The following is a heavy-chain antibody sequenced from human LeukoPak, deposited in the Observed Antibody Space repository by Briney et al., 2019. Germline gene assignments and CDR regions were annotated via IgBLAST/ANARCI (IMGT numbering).Heavy chain of an antibody. D-gene: IGHD2-2*01. Sequence: GASLKISCQGSEYIFSTYWIGLVLHVPVKGLEWVAVIYPGDSRTRYNPSFQGQVTISADKTISTAYLQWSSLNASATAIYYSACPQFASPLVDPWGQGTLVTVSS. CDR2: IYPGDSRT. J-gene: IGHJ5*02. CDR3: ACPQFASPLVDP. CDR1: EYIFSTYW. V-gene: IGHV5-51*01.